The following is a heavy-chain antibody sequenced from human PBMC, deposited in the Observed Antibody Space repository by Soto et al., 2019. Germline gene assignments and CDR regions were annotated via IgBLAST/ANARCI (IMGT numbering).Heavy chain of an antibody. D-gene: IGHD3-22*01. V-gene: IGHV4-38-2*01. CDR2: IYHSGST. CDR1: GYSISSGYY. J-gene: IGHJ4*02. CDR3: ARVEYYYDSSGYWYYFDY. Sequence: SETLSLTCAASGYSISSGYYWGWIRQPPGKGLEWIGSIYHSGSTYYNPSLKSRVTISVDTSKNQFSLKLSSVTAADTAVYYCARVEYYYDSSGYWYYFDYWGQGTLVTVSS.